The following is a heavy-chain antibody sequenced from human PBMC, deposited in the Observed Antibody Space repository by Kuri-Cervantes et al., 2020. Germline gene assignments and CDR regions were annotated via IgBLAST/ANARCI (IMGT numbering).Heavy chain of an antibody. Sequence: GESLKISCAASGFTFSSYGMHWVRQAPGKGLEWVAVIWYDGSNKYYADSVKGRFTISRDNAKNSLYLQMNSLRAEDTAVYYCARSTGDSSSTFFDYWGQGTLVTVSS. CDR3: ARSTGDSSSTFFDY. V-gene: IGHV3-33*01. CDR1: GFTFSSYG. D-gene: IGHD6-6*01. CDR2: IWYDGSNK. J-gene: IGHJ4*02.